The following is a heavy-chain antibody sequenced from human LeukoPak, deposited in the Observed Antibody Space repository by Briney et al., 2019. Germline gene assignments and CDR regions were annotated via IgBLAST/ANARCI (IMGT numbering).Heavy chain of an antibody. J-gene: IGHJ4*02. V-gene: IGHV1-46*01. CDR3: ARTAARRFDY. CDR2: INPTGGST. Sequence: ASVKVSCKASGYTFPSYFMHWVRQAPGQGLESMGIINPTGGSTTYAQKFQGRVTMTRDTSTSTVYMELSSLRSDDTAVYYCARTAARRFDYWGQGTLVTVSS. D-gene: IGHD6-6*01. CDR1: GYTFPSYF.